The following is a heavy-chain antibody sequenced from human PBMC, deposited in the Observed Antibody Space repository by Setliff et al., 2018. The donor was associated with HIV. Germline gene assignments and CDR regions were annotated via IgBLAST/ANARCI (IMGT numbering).Heavy chain of an antibody. V-gene: IGHV1-8*02. Sequence: GASVKVSCKASGYTFSNSDINWVRQAPGQGLEWMGWMNPKSGNTGYAQKFQGRVTMTSNMFIETAYMEVSSLTSEDTAVYYCARGHLDRDYWEDIVGNWFAPWGQGTLVTVSS. CDR3: ARGHLDRDYWEDIVGNWFAP. D-gene: IGHD2-15*01. CDR2: MNPKSGNT. J-gene: IGHJ5*02. CDR1: GYTFSNSD.